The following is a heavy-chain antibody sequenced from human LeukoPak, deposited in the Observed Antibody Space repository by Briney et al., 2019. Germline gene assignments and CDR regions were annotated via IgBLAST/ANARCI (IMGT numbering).Heavy chain of an antibody. CDR2: ISGSGGST. CDR3: ARATLDN. CDR1: GFTFSSYA. Sequence: PGGSLRLSCAASGFTFSSYAVSWVRQAPGKGLEWVSSISGSGGSTYSADSVKARFTISRDNSKNTVYLQMNSLRVEDMALYYCARATLDNWGQGTLVTVSS. V-gene: IGHV3-23*01. J-gene: IGHJ4*02.